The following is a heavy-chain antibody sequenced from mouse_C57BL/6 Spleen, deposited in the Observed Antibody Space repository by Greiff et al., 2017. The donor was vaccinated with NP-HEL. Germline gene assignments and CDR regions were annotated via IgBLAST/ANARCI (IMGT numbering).Heavy chain of an antibody. Sequence: VQLQQPGAELVRPGSSVKLSCKASGYTFTSYWMHWVKQRPIQGLEWIGNIDPSDSETHYNQKFKDKATLTVDKSSSTAYMQLSSLTSEDSAVYYCGRAVTTAPMDYWGQGTSVTVSS. J-gene: IGHJ4*01. CDR1: GYTFTSYW. V-gene: IGHV1-52*01. CDR2: IDPSDSET. D-gene: IGHD2-12*01. CDR3: GRAVTTAPMDY.